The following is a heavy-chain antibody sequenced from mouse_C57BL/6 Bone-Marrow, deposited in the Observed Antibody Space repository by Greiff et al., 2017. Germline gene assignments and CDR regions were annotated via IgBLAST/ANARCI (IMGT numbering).Heavy chain of an antibody. CDR2: ISSGSITI. Sequence: EVTLVESGGGLVKPGGSLKLSCAASGFTFSDYGMHWVRPAPEKGLAWVAYISSGSITIYFADPVKGRFTISRDNAKNTLFLQMTSLRSEDTAMYYCALEGGYWGQGTTLTVSS. V-gene: IGHV5-17*01. CDR3: ALEGGY. J-gene: IGHJ2*01. CDR1: GFTFSDYG.